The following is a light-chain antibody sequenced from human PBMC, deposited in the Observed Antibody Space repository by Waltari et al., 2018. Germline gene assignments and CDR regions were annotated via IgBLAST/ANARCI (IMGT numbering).Light chain of an antibody. J-gene: IGLJ2*01. Sequence: HSSFHHTASVSRSPGQSITISCPGTRPDIARYNYVSWFQQHPGKAPKLMIYDVRNRPSGVSNRFSGSKSDYTASLTISGLQAEDEAVYFCNSFTSSNTVIFGGGTKLTV. CDR1: RPDIARYNY. V-gene: IGLV2-14*03. CDR2: DVR. CDR3: NSFTSSNTVI.